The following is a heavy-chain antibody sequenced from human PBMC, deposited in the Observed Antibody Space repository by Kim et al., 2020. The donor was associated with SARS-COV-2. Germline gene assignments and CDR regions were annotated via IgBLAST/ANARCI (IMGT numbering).Heavy chain of an antibody. J-gene: IGHJ4*01. CDR2: INHSGST. CDR1: GGSFSGYY. V-gene: IGHV4-34*01. CDR3: ARARSGYSYGYLGYYFDY. Sequence: SETLSLTCAVYGGSFSGYYWSWIRQPPGKGLEWIGEINHSGSTNYNPSLKSRVTISVDTSKNQFSLKLSSVTAADTAVYYCARARSGYSYGYLGYYFDY. D-gene: IGHD5-18*01.